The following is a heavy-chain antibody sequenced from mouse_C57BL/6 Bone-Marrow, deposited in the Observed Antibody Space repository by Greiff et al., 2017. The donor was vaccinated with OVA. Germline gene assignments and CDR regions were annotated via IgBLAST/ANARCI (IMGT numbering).Heavy chain of an antibody. D-gene: IGHD6-5*01. CDR2: ITHSGET. Sequence: VQLQESGPGLVKPSQSLFLTCSITGFPITSGYYWIWIRQSPGKPLEWMGYITHSGETFYNPSLQSPISITRETSKNQFFLQLNSVTTEDTAMYYCAGDRRFLYYYAMDDWGQGTSVTVSS. CDR3: AGDRRFLYYYAMDD. V-gene: IGHV12-3*01. J-gene: IGHJ4*01. CDR1: GFPITSGYY.